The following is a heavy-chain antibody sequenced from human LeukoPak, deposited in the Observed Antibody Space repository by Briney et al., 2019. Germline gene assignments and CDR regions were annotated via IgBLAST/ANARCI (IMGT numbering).Heavy chain of an antibody. D-gene: IGHD5-12*01. CDR1: GGSIRSLGYS. J-gene: IGHJ5*02. V-gene: IGHV4-39*07. CDR3: ARSVSAYAGRGWFDP. Sequence: SETLSLTCSVSGGSIRSLGYSWGWIRQPPGKGLEWIASMYYTGTTYYNPSLKSRVTMSVDTSKNQFSLSLTSVTAADTAVFYCARSVSAYAGRGWFDPWGQGTLVTVSS. CDR2: MYYTGTT.